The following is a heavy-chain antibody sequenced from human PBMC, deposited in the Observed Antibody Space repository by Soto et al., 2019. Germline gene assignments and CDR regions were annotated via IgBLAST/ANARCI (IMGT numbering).Heavy chain of an antibody. J-gene: IGHJ5*02. CDR1: GGSFSGYY. CDR3: AMYPSVAARNLWFDP. V-gene: IGHV4-34*01. CDR2: INHSGST. Sequence: SETLSLTCAVYGGSFSGYYWSWIRQPPGKGLEWIGEINHSGSTNYNPSLKSRVTISVDTSKNQFSLKLSSVTAADTAVYYCAMYPSVAARNLWFDPWSQGTLVTVSS. D-gene: IGHD6-6*01.